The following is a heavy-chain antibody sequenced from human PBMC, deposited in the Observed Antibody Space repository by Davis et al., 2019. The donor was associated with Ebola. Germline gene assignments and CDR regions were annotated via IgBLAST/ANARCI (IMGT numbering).Heavy chain of an antibody. CDR2: ISSDGSFE. V-gene: IGHV3-30*04. CDR1: GFTFSSFA. Sequence: GESLKISCAASGFTFSSFAMHWVRQAPGKGLEWVAVISSDGSFESYADSVKGRFTISRDNSKSTLYLQMNSLRAEDTAIYYCAKDTSNIWFDIWGQGTMVTVSS. CDR3: AKDTSNIWFDI. J-gene: IGHJ3*02. D-gene: IGHD1-26*01.